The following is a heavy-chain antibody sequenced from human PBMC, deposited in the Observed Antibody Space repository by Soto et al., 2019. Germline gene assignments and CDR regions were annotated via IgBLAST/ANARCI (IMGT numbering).Heavy chain of an antibody. Sequence: SETLSLTCTVSGGSISSSSYYWGWIRQPPGKGLEWIGSIYYSGSTYYNPSLKSRVTISVDTSKNQFSLKLSSVTAADTAVYYCARAASDILAWLDSWGQGTLVTVSS. D-gene: IGHD3-9*01. CDR3: ARAASDILAWLDS. CDR1: GGSISSSSYY. CDR2: IYYSGST. J-gene: IGHJ5*01. V-gene: IGHV4-39*01.